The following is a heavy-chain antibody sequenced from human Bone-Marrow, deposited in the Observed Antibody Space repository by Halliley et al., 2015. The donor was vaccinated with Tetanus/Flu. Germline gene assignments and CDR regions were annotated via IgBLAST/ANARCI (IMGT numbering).Heavy chain of an antibody. Sequence: PGDSQTIYSPSFQGLVTISVDKSISSVYLQWNSLKAPDSAMYYCARGQMAGSHYHNYGMDVWGQGTTVTVSS. J-gene: IGHJ6*02. V-gene: IGHV5-10-1*01. CDR2: PGDSQT. D-gene: IGHD3-10*01. CDR3: ARGQMAGSHYHNYGMDV.